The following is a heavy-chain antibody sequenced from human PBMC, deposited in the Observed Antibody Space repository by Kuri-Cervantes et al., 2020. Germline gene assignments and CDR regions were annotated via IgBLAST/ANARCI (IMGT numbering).Heavy chain of an antibody. V-gene: IGHV3-23*01. D-gene: IGHD2-2*01. CDR3: AKVPQGVPAAMPPYFDY. J-gene: IGHJ4*02. Sequence: GGSLRLSCTAFGFTLSSYAMSWVRQAPGKGLEWVSDIHGGGDNTYYADSVKGRFTISRDNSKNTLFLQMNSLRAEDTAVYYCAKVPQGVPAAMPPYFDYWGQGTLVTVSS. CDR1: GFTLSSYA. CDR2: IHGGGDNT.